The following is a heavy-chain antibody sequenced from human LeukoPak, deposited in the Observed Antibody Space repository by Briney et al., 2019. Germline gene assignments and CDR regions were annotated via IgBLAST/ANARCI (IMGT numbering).Heavy chain of an antibody. D-gene: IGHD4-17*01. Sequence: SETLSLTCTVSGGSISSSSYYWGWIRQPPGKGPEWIGSIYYSGSTYYNPSLKSRVTISVDTSKNQFSLKLSSVTAADTAVYYCARLDYDFDYWGQGTLVTVSS. J-gene: IGHJ4*02. CDR3: ARLDYDFDY. CDR2: IYYSGST. V-gene: IGHV4-39*01. CDR1: GGSISSSSYY.